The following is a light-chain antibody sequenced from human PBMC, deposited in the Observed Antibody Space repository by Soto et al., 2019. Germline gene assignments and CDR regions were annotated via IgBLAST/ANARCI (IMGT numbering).Light chain of an antibody. J-gene: IGLJ3*02. V-gene: IGLV2-18*02. CDR3: ASNTGTRV. CDR1: SSDIGNYNY. CDR2: EVR. Sequence: QSALTQPPSVSGSPGQSVTISCTGTSSDIGNYNYVSWYQQAPGTAPKLMIFEVRNRPSGVPDRFSGSKSGNTASLTISGLQAEDEADYYCASNTGTRVFGGGTKLTVL.